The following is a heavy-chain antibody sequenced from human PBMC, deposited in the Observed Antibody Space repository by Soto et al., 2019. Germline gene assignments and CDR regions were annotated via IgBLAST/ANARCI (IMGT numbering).Heavy chain of an antibody. V-gene: IGHV1-69*13. CDR2: IIPIFGTA. CDR1: GGTFSSYA. Sequence: GASVKVSCKASGGTFSSYAISWVRQAPGQGLEWMGGIIPIFGTANYAQKFQGRVTITADESTSTAYMELSSLRSEDTAVYYCARVPSYDSSGYYYEWWGQGTLVTVSS. CDR3: ARVPSYDSSGYYYEW. J-gene: IGHJ4*02. D-gene: IGHD3-22*01.